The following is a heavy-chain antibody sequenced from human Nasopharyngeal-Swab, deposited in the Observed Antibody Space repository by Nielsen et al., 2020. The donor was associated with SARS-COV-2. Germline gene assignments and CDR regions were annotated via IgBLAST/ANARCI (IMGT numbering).Heavy chain of an antibody. CDR3: ARASGWCSGGSCRSFDY. CDR1: GGSISSYY. CDR2: IYYSGST. J-gene: IGHJ4*02. Sequence: GSLRLSCTVSGGSISSYYWSWIRQPPGKGLEWIGYIYYSGSTNYNPSLKSRVTISVDTSKNQFSLKLSSVTAADTAVYYCARASGWCSGGSCRSFDYWGQGTLVTVSS. D-gene: IGHD2-15*01. V-gene: IGHV4-59*12.